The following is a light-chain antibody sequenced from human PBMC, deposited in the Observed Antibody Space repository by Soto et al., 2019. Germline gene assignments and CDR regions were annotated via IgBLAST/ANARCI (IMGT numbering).Light chain of an antibody. CDR2: GAS. Sequence: EIVLTPSPGTLSLSPGERATLSCLARQSVSSSYLAWYQQKPGQAPRLLIYGASSRATGIPDRFSGSGSGTDFTLTISRLEPEDFAVYYCQQYGSSPSWTFGQGTKVDIK. J-gene: IGKJ1*01. V-gene: IGKV3-20*01. CDR1: QSVSSSY. CDR3: QQYGSSPSWT.